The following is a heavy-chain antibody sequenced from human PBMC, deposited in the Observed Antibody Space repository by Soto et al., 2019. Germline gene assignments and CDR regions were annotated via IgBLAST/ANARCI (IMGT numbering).Heavy chain of an antibody. CDR2: IHHSGTT. Sequence: SETLSLTCAVSGDSISSGYHWAWIRQPPGKGLEWIASIHHSGTTYYNPSLKSRVTISVDTSKNQFSLRLTSVTAADTAVYFCARVKATLYRHYYFDYWGQGTPVTVSS. V-gene: IGHV4-38-2*01. CDR3: ARVKATLYRHYYFDY. CDR1: GDSISSGYH. D-gene: IGHD5-12*01. J-gene: IGHJ4*02.